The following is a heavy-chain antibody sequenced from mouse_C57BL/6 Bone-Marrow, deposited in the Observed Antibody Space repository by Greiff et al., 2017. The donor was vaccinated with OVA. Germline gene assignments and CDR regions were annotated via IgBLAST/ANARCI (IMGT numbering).Heavy chain of an antibody. V-gene: IGHV1-64*01. CDR3: AMIYDGNYCDY. D-gene: IGHD2-1*01. J-gene: IGHJ2*01. CDR2: IHPNSGST. CDR1: GYTFTSYW. Sequence: QVQLQQPGAELVKPGASVKLSCKASGYTFTSYWMHWVKQRPGQGLEWIGMIHPNSGSTNYNEKFKSKATLTVDKSSSTAYMQHSSLTSEDSAVYYCAMIYDGNYCDYWGKGTTLTVSS.